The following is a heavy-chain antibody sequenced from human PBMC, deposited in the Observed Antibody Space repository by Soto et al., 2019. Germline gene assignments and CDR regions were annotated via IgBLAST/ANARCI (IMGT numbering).Heavy chain of an antibody. J-gene: IGHJ4*02. CDR2: ISYDGNNK. V-gene: IGHV3-30*03. Sequence: PGGSLRLSCAVSGFIISSHAMHWVRQAPGKGLEWVAVISYDGNNKFYADSVKGRFTISRDNAKNTLYLQMNSLRAEDTAVYYCARDQVGASSWGQGTLVTVSS. CDR3: ARDQVGASS. D-gene: IGHD2-15*01. CDR1: GFIISSHA.